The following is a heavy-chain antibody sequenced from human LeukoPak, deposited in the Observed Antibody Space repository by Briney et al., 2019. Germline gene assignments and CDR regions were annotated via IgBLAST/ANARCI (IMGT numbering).Heavy chain of an antibody. J-gene: IGHJ4*02. Sequence: GGSLRLSCAASGFTFSSYGMHWVRQAPGKGLEWLALIFYDGSNKYYADSVKGRFTISRDNSKNTLYLQMNSLRAEDTALYYCARGPYGSGSYYNFGFDYWGQGTLVTVSS. D-gene: IGHD3-10*01. CDR2: IFYDGSNK. V-gene: IGHV3-33*08. CDR1: GFTFSSYG. CDR3: ARGPYGSGSYYNFGFDY.